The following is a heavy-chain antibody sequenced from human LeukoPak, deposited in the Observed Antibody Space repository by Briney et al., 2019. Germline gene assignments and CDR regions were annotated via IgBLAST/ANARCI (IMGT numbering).Heavy chain of an antibody. Sequence: GGSLILSCAASGFIFSNYAMSWVHQVPGRGLEWVSTISSRGDSTYDADSVKGRFTISRDNSKNSLYLQMNSVRAEDTAVYYCAKGPRPDLTVAHTVENWGPGTLVTVSS. V-gene: IGHV3-23*01. D-gene: IGHD4-23*01. J-gene: IGHJ4*02. CDR1: GFIFSNYA. CDR2: ISSRGDST. CDR3: AKGPRPDLTVAHTVEN.